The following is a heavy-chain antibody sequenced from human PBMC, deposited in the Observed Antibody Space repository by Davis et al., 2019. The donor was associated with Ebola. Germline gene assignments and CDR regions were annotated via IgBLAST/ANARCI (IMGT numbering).Heavy chain of an antibody. V-gene: IGHV4-59*01. CDR2: IFYSGNA. J-gene: IGHJ4*02. CDR1: GGSISNSY. D-gene: IGHD5-12*01. Sequence: PSETLSLTCTVSGGSISNSYWTWLRQPPGKRLEWIGNIFYSGNANYNLSLKSRVTISIHTSENQFSLKVNSVTAADTAVYYCASGGGWLPDNWGQGTLVTVSS. CDR3: ASGGGWLPDN.